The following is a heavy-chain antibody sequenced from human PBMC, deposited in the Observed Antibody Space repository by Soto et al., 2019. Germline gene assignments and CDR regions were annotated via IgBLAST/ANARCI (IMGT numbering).Heavy chain of an antibody. V-gene: IGHV1-69*09. J-gene: IGHJ4*02. Sequence: QGQLLQSGTEVKRPGSSVNVSCRASGVSFNSYGFAWVRQAHGRGLEWVGKINPASQLRNYEQSLQGRVTITADTSTRTAYMELSGLTSEDTAVYYCARMKLARLDHWGQGTLVTVSS. CDR3: ARMKLARLDH. CDR2: INPASQLR. CDR1: GVSFNSYG.